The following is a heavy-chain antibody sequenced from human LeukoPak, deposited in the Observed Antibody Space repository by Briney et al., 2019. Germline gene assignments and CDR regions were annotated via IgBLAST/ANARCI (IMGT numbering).Heavy chain of an antibody. CDR1: GDSFSRNNTT. V-gene: IGHV6-1*01. Sequence: SQTLSLTCAISGDSFSRNNTTWNWLRQSPSRGLEWLGRTFYRSKWYNDYAVSVKSRITINADTSKNQVSLQLNSVTPEDTAVYYCARQNTDITTLDVWGQGTTVTVSS. D-gene: IGHD1-1*01. CDR3: ARQNTDITTLDV. CDR2: TFYRSKWYN. J-gene: IGHJ6*02.